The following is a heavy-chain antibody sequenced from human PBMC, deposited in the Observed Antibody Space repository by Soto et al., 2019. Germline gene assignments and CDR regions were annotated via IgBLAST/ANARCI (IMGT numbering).Heavy chain of an antibody. D-gene: IGHD2-2*01. Sequence: QVQLVQSGAEVKKPGSSVKVSCKASGGTFSSYAISWVRQAPGQGLEWMGGIIPIFGTANYAQKFQGRVTITEDESTSTDYMELSSLRPEDTAVYYCARVGTSYGSSTSCYAYYYFDLWGRGTLVTVSS. CDR2: IIPIFGTA. J-gene: IGHJ2*01. V-gene: IGHV1-69*01. CDR1: GGTFSSYA. CDR3: ARVGTSYGSSTSCYAYYYFDL.